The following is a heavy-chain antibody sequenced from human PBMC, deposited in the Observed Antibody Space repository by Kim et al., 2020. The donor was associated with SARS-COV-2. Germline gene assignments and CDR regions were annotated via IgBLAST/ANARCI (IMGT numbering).Heavy chain of an antibody. J-gene: IGHJ3*02. CDR3: AREPSMADAFDI. Sequence: YYNPSHKIRVTISVDTSKNQFSLKRSSVTAADTAVYYCAREPSMADAFDIWGQGTMVTVSS. V-gene: IGHV4-31*02.